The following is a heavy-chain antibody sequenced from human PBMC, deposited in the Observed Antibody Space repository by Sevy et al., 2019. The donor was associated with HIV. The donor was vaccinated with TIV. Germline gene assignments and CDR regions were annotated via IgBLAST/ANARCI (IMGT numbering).Heavy chain of an antibody. CDR3: AREGCSRPHDY. CDR2: LSFGCGKI. J-gene: IGHJ4*02. D-gene: IGHD2-8*01. Sequence: GGSLRLSCAASGFAFYEYSMSWIRQAPGKGLEWVATLSFGCGKINYADSVKGQFTISRDNSKNSFYLQMDNLRVEDTALYYCAREGCSRPHDYWGQGTRVTVSS. V-gene: IGHV3-23*01. CDR1: GFAFYEYS.